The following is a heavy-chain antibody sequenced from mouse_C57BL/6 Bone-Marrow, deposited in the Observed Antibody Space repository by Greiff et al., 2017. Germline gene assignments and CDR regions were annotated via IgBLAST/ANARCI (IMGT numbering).Heavy chain of an antibody. J-gene: IGHJ2*01. CDR3: ARQGVGARGYFDY. CDR1: GYTFTSYW. CDR2: IHPNSGST. Sequence: QVQLQQPGAELVKPGASVKLSCKASGYTFTSYWMPWVKQRPGQGLEWIGMIHPNSGSTNYNEKFKSKATLTVDKSSSTAYMQLSSLTSEDSAVYYCARQGVGARGYFDYWGQGTTLTVSS. V-gene: IGHV1-64*01. D-gene: IGHD3-1*01.